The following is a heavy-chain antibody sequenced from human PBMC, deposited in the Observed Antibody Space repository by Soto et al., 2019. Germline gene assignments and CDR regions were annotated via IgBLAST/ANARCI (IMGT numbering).Heavy chain of an antibody. CDR3: AKDSDYYGMDV. CDR2: ISYDGSNK. V-gene: IGHV3-30*18. J-gene: IGHJ6*02. CDR1: GFTFSSYG. Sequence: QVQLVESGGGVVQPGRSLRLSCAASGFTFSSYGMHWVRQAPGKGLEWVAVISYDGSNKYYADSVKGRFTISRDNSKNTLYLQMNSLRAEDTAVYYCAKDSDYYGMDVWGRGTTVTVSS.